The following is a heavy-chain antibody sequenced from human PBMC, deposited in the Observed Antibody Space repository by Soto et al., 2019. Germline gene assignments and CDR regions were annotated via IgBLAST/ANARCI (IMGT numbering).Heavy chain of an antibody. J-gene: IGHJ6*02. CDR2: IIPILGIA. Sequence: QVQLVQSGAEVKKPGSSVKVSCKASGGTFSSYTISWVRQAPGQGLEWMGRIIPILGIANYAQKFQGRVTITADKSTSTAYMELSSLRSEDTAVYYCARDQAAAVDYYYGMDVLGQGTTVTVSS. CDR3: ARDQAAAVDYYYGMDV. CDR1: GGTFSSYT. D-gene: IGHD6-13*01. V-gene: IGHV1-69*08.